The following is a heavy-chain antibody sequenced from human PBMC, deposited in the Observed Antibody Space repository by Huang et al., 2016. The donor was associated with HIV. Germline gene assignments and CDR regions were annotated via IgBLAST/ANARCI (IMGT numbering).Heavy chain of an antibody. V-gene: IGHV3-49*05. CDR2: MRNKDYAETT. Sequence: EVQFVESGGGLVKPGRSLRLPCTASGFTFGNYGMSWFRQAPGKGMEWVGVMRNKDYAETTEYAASLKGRFTISRDDSKSIAYLKMNSLKPEDTAVYYCTRDSVYPNYYDGSGFYFDYWGQGTLVTVSS. D-gene: IGHD3-22*01. CDR3: TRDSVYPNYYDGSGFYFDY. J-gene: IGHJ4*02. CDR1: GFTFGNYG.